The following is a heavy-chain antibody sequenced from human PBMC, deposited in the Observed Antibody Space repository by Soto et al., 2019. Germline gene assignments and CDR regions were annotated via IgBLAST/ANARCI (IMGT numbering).Heavy chain of an antibody. Sequence: QVQLVQSGAEVKKPGSSVKVSCKASGGTFSSYTISWVRQAPGQGLEWMGRIIPILGIANYAQKFQGRVTITADNSTSTAYMELSSLRSEDTDVYYCARQIKVVTAYDYWGQGTLVTVSS. D-gene: IGHD2-21*02. CDR2: IIPILGIA. V-gene: IGHV1-69*02. J-gene: IGHJ4*02. CDR1: GGTFSSYT. CDR3: ARQIKVVTAYDY.